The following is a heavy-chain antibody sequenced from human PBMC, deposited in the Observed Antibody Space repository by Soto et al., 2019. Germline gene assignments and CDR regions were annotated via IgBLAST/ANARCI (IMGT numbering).Heavy chain of an antibody. J-gene: IGHJ3*02. D-gene: IGHD1-1*01. Sequence: QVQLQQWGAGLLKPSETLSLTCAVYGGSVSSRSNYYWSWIRQPPGKGLEWIGEMSHSGGTHFNQSLKSRVTISVDTSKNQFSLKMSSVTAADTALYYCARVERGTATTVVDAFDIWGPGTMVTVSS. V-gene: IGHV4-34*01. CDR3: ARVERGTATTVVDAFDI. CDR1: GGSVSSRSNYY. CDR2: MSHSGGT.